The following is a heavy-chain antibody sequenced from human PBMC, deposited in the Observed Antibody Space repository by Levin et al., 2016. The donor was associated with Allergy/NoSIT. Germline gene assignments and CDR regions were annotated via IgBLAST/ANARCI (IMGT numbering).Heavy chain of an antibody. D-gene: IGHD3-10*01. CDR1: GFTFDNYW. CDR3: AREQGSYGSGIADY. CDR2: INEDGSAR. Sequence: GESLKISCAASGFTFDNYWLDWVRQTPGRGLEWVANINEDGSARHYMDSVKGRFTISRDNAKNSLYLQMNSLRAEDSAVYYCAREQGSYGSGIADYWGHGTPVTVSS. J-gene: IGHJ4*01. V-gene: IGHV3-7*01.